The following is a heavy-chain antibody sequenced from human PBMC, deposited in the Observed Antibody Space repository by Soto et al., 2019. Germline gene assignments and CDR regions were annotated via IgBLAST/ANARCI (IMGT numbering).Heavy chain of an antibody. V-gene: IGHV4-4*02. CDR3: ARRDWSGSTSHFYFDY. CDR1: RGSIISSNW. J-gene: IGHJ4*02. CDR2: IYHSGST. D-gene: IGHD3-9*01. Sequence: LSLTCAVSRGSIISSNWWNWVRQPPGKGLEWIGEIYHSGSTYYKPSLKSRVAMSVDTSKNQFSLKLTSATAADTAVYYCARRDWSGSTSHFYFDYWGQGVLVTVSS.